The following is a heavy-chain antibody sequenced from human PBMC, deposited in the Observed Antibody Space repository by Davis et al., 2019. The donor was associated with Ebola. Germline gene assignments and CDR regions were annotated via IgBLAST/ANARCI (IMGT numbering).Heavy chain of an antibody. J-gene: IGHJ4*02. Sequence: GESLKISCAASGFIFSNYWMSWVRQAPGKGPEWVAIIKQDGGEKYYVDSVKGRFTISRDNAKNSLFLQMNSLRDEDTAVYYCARAISWNYYFDYWGQGSLVTVSS. V-gene: IGHV3-7*01. CDR2: IKQDGGEK. CDR3: ARAISWNYYFDY. D-gene: IGHD1-7*01. CDR1: GFIFSNYW.